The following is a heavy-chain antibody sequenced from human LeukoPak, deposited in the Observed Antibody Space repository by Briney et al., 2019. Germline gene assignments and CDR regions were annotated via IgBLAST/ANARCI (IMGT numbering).Heavy chain of an antibody. Sequence: GGPLRLSCAAPGFTITTYAMTWVRQGPGKGLECDSTISGSGVGVYYADSVKGRFTISRDNSKNTLYLQMNSLRAEDTAVYYCAKGDYYDFDSWGQGTLVTVCS. CDR1: GFTITTYA. J-gene: IGHJ4*02. CDR3: AKGDYYDFDS. D-gene: IGHD3-10*01. CDR2: ISGSGVGV. V-gene: IGHV3-23*01.